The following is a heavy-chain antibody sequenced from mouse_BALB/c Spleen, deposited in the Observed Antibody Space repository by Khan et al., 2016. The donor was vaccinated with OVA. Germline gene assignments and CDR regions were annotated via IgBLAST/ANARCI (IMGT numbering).Heavy chain of an antibody. D-gene: IGHD2-14*01. CDR1: GYTFTTAG. CDR2: INTHSGVP. Sequence: QVQLKQSGPELKKPGETVRISCKASGYTFTTAGIQWVQKMPGKGLKWIGWINTHSGVPKYAEDFKGRFAFSLETSASTAYLQITNLKKEDTATYFCARGGAAYYRNDGGAMDYWGQGTSVTVSS. J-gene: IGHJ4*01. V-gene: IGHV9-4*02. CDR3: ARGGAAYYRNDGGAMDY.